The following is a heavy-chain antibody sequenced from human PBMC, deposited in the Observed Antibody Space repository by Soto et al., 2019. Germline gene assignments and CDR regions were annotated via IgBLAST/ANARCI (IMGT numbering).Heavy chain of an antibody. V-gene: IGHV4-34*02. CDR2: INHSGTI. CDR3: ARSFRGVSLD. J-gene: IGHJ4*02. D-gene: IGHD3-10*01. CDR1: GGSFSYYY. Sequence: QVQLQQWGPGLLKPSETLSLTCSVNGGSFSYYYWSWIRQSPGKGLEWIGEINHSGTINFNTSLKSRVTISIDTSENQFSLTLRSVTAADTAIYYCARSFRGVSLDWGQGTLVTVSS.